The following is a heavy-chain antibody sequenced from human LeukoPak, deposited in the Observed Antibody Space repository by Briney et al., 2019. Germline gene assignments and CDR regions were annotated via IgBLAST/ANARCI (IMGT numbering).Heavy chain of an antibody. CDR3: ARDPWTNSDYDGFDY. J-gene: IGHJ4*02. CDR2: INHSGST. Sequence: PSETLSLTCAVYGGSFSGYYWSWIRQPPGKGLEWIGEINHSGSTNYNPSLKSRVTISVDTSKNQFSLKLSSVTAADTAVYYCARDPWTNSDYDGFDYWGQGTLVTVSS. D-gene: IGHD5-12*01. V-gene: IGHV4-34*01. CDR1: GGSFSGYY.